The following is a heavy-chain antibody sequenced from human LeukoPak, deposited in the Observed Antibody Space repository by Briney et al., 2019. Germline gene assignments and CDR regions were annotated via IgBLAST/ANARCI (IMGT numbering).Heavy chain of an antibody. CDR3: AGVAAAIEGWFDP. J-gene: IGHJ5*02. CDR1: GYTFTSYA. D-gene: IGHD2-15*01. V-gene: IGHV1-3*01. CDR2: INAGNGNT. Sequence: ASVKVPCKASGYTFTSYAMHWVRQAPGQRLEWMGWINAGNGNTKYSQKFQGRVTITRDTSASTAYMELSSLRSEDTAVYYCAGVAAAIEGWFDPWGQGTLVTVSS.